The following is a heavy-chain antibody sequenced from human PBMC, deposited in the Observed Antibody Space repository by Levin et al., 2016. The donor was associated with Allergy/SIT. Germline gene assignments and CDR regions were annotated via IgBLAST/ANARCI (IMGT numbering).Heavy chain of an antibody. CDR2: IYYSGST. J-gene: IGHJ6*02. Sequence: SETLSLTCTVSGGSISSGGYYWSWIRQHPGKGLEWIGYIYYSGSTYYNPSLKSRVTISVDTSKNQFSLKLSSVTAADTAVYYCARYGSGSYSGMDVWGQGTTVTVSS. D-gene: IGHD3-10*01. CDR1: GGSISSGGYY. CDR3: ARYGSGSYSGMDV. V-gene: IGHV4-31*03.